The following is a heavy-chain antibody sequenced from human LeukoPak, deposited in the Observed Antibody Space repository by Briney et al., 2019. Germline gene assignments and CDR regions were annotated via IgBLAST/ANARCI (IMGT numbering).Heavy chain of an antibody. Sequence: GDYLKISCKGSGYSFTSYWIGWVRQMPGKGLEWMGIIYPGDSDTRYSPSFQGQVTISADKSISTAYLQWSSLKASDTAMYYCARPVNYDFWSGYYTGISWYFDLWGRGTLVTVSS. J-gene: IGHJ2*01. CDR3: ARPVNYDFWSGYYTGISWYFDL. D-gene: IGHD3-3*01. CDR2: IYPGDSDT. V-gene: IGHV5-51*01. CDR1: GYSFTSYW.